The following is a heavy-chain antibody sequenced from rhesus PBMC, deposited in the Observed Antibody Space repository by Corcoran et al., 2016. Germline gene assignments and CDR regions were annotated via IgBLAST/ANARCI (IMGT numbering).Heavy chain of an antibody. D-gene: IGHD5-12*01. CDR2: ISYSVRT. CDR3: ARVDTATETFDY. Sequence: QLQLQESGPGLVKPSETLSLTCAVSGYSISSGYGWSWIRQPPGKGLGLIGYISYSVRTTYNPSLKCRVPSSRDTAKYLFSLKLSSVTAADTAVYYCARVDTATETFDYWGQGVLVTVSS. J-gene: IGHJ4*01. V-gene: IGHV4-122*02. CDR1: GYSISSGYG.